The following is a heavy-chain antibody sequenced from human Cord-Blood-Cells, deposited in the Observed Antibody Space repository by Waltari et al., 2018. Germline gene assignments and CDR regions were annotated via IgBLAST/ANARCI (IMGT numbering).Heavy chain of an antibody. J-gene: IGHJ5*02. CDR2: INSDGSST. CDR1: GFTFSSYW. Sequence: EVQLVESGGGLVQPGGSLRLSCAASGFTFSSYWMHWVRQAPGKGLVWVSRINSDGSSTSYADSVKGRFTISRDNAKNTLYLQMNSLRAEDTAVYYCARGRVVTQKRHNWFDPWGQGTLVTVSS. CDR3: ARGRVVTQKRHNWFDP. D-gene: IGHD2-21*02. V-gene: IGHV3-74*01.